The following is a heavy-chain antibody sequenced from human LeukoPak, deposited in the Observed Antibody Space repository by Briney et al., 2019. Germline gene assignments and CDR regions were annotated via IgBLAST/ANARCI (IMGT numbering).Heavy chain of an antibody. CDR3: ARGETTVRGAPGDTFDI. D-gene: IGHD3-10*01. Sequence: SETLSLTCTVSGASISSGDYYWSWIRQPPGKGLEWIGYIYYSGSTYYSPSLKSRLTISVDTSKSQFSLKVTSATAADTAVYYCARGETTVRGAPGDTFDIWGQGTMVTVSS. J-gene: IGHJ3*02. CDR1: GASISSGDYY. V-gene: IGHV4-30-4*01. CDR2: IYYSGST.